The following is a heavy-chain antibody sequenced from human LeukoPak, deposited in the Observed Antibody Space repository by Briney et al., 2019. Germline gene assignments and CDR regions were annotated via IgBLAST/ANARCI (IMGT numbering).Heavy chain of an antibody. J-gene: IGHJ3*02. CDR1: GYTFTSYD. CDR3: ARDGYNYDAFDI. CDR2: MNPNSGNT. Sequence: ASVKVSCKASGYTFTSYDINWVRQATGQGLEWMGWMNPNSGNTGYAQKFQGRVTMTRNTSISTAYMELGSLRSEDTAVYYCARDGYNYDAFDIWGQGTMVTVSS. D-gene: IGHD5-24*01. V-gene: IGHV1-8*01.